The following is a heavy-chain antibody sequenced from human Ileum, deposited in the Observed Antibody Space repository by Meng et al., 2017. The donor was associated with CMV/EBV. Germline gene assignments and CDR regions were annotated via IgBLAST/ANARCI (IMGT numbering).Heavy chain of an antibody. D-gene: IGHD3-16*01. CDR1: GFTFSSYW. CDR2: INSDGTTT. V-gene: IGHV3-74*01. J-gene: IGHJ4*02. CDR3: ARDLGATEDCFDS. Sequence: GGSLRLSCAVSGFTFSSYWMHWVRQAPGQGLVWVSRINSDGTTTKYADSVKGRFTISRDNSKNTLYLQMNSLRAEDTAVYYCARDLGATEDCFDSWGQGTRVTCSS.